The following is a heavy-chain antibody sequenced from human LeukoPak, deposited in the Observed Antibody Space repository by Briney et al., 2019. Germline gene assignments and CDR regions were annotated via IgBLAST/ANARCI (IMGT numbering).Heavy chain of an antibody. CDR2: LYHSDSP. J-gene: IGHJ6*03. CDR1: GYSISNNY. Sequence: PSETLSLTCAVSGYSISNNYWVWIRQPPGRGLEWIGSLYHSDSPYYNTPLRSRVSMSVDTSKNQFSLTLSSVTAADTAVYYCARQHDSYYYYYIDVWGSGTTVTVSS. CDR3: ARQHDSYYYYYIDV. V-gene: IGHV4-38-2*01.